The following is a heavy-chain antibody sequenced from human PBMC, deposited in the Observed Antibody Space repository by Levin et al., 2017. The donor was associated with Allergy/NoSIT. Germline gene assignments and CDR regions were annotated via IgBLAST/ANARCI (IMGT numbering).Heavy chain of an antibody. D-gene: IGHD6-19*01. CDR1: GFTFSTYA. CDR3: AKPFVEQWLSSVDFFDH. J-gene: IGHJ4*01. Sequence: GGSLRLSCVASGFTFSTYAMNWVRQAPGKGLEWVSSMRGSGGNTHYADSVKGRFTIPRDNSKNTLYLQMNSLRAEDTAIYYCAKPFVEQWLSSVDFFDHWGHGALVLVSS. V-gene: IGHV3-23*01. CDR2: MRGSGGNT.